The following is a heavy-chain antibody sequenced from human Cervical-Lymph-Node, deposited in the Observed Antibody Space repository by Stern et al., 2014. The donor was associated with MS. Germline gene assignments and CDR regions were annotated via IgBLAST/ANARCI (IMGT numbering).Heavy chain of an antibody. Sequence: MQLVESGGGVVQPGRSLRLSCAASGFTFSTSGMHWVRQAPDKGLDWVAVISYDGSNKYYGDSVKGRFTISRDNSKNTVYLQMNSLRAEDTAVYYCANAAALSCRSPSCYKAFWGQGILVTVSS. CDR2: ISYDGSNK. V-gene: IGHV3-30*18. J-gene: IGHJ4*02. CDR1: GFTFSTSG. D-gene: IGHD2-2*02. CDR3: ANAAALSCRSPSCYKAF.